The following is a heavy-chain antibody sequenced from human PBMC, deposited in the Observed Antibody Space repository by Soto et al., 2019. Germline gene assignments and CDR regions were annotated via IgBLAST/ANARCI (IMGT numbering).Heavy chain of an antibody. J-gene: IGHJ4*02. CDR1: EFTFSSSG. D-gene: IGHD5-12*01. CDR3: AKERSFYSGYDY. V-gene: IGHV3-30*18. CDR2: ASPDGAVN. Sequence: PGGSLRLSCAASEFTFSSSGMHWVRQAPGKGLEWVAVASPDGAVNFYADAVKGRFTISRDNSKNTLFLQMESLRVEDSALYYCAKERSFYSGYDYWGPGTLVTVSS.